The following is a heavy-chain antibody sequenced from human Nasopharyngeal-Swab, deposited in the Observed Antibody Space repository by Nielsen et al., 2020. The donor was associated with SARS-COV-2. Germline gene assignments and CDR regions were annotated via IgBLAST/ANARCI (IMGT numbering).Heavy chain of an antibody. CDR1: GGTFTNHA. J-gene: IGHJ4*02. V-gene: IGHV1-69*04. D-gene: IGHD3-10*01. CDR2: IIPFLDIA. CDR3: ARDEGDFGSGKYYNAKFPSYYDY. Sequence: KVSCKASGGTFTNHAFSWVRQAPGQGRQWMGRIIPFLDIASSAQRFQGRVTITADTSTSTVYMELSSLRSEDTAVYYCARDEGDFGSGKYYNAKFPSYYDYWGQGTLVTVS.